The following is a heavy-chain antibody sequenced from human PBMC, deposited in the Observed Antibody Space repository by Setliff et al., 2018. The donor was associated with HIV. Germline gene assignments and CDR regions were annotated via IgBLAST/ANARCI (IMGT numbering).Heavy chain of an antibody. J-gene: IGHJ4*02. V-gene: IGHV1-69*13. CDR3: ARDNYYDTSGAIGY. CDR1: GYIFTGSY. D-gene: IGHD3-22*01. CDR2: IIPIFGTT. Sequence: GASVKVSCKASGYIFTGSYIHWVRQAPGQGLEWMGGIIPIFGTTNYAQRFQGRVSITADASTSTAYMELSSLRSEDTAMYFCARDNYYDTSGAIGYWGQGTMVTVSS.